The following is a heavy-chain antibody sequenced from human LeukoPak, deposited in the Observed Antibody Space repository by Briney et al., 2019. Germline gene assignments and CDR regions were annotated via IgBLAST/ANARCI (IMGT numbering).Heavy chain of an antibody. Sequence: GGALRLYCAASGLSYSSYALTWVREAPGIGLESVLTISDYPHYADSVRGRFTISRDNSRKTVFLQMNSLTPEDAATYYCTKDSQGSYDGFWYGTYGMDVWGQGTTVTVSS. D-gene: IGHD3-16*01. CDR2: ISDYP. J-gene: IGHJ6*02. CDR3: TKDSQGSYDGFWYGTYGMDV. CDR1: GLSYSSYA. V-gene: IGHV3-23*05.